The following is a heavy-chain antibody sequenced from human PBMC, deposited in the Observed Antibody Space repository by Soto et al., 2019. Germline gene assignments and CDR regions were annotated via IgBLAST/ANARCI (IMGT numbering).Heavy chain of an antibody. Sequence: PGGSLRLSCAASGFTFSSYAMTWVRQAPGKGLEWVSAISGSGGTTYYADSVKGRFTISRDSSKNTLYLQMNSLRAEDTAVYYCAKHPAYYFDSSGYYFFDYWGQGTLVTVSS. CDR2: ISGSGGTT. CDR3: AKHPAYYFDSSGYYFFDY. CDR1: GFTFSSYA. D-gene: IGHD3-22*01. V-gene: IGHV3-23*01. J-gene: IGHJ4*02.